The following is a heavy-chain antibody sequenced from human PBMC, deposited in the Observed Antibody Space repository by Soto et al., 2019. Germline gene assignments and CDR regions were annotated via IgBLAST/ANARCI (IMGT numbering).Heavy chain of an antibody. CDR3: ARPYYDFWSGYSYYFDY. V-gene: IGHV4-34*01. J-gene: IGHJ4*01. Sequence: SETLCITCAFYVGSFSGYYWSWIGQPPGKGLEWIGEINHSGSTNYNPSLKSRVTISVDTSKNQFSLKLSSVTAADTAVYYCARPYYDFWSGYSYYFDYWGHGTMVTVSS. CDR2: INHSGST. D-gene: IGHD3-3*01. CDR1: VGSFSGYY.